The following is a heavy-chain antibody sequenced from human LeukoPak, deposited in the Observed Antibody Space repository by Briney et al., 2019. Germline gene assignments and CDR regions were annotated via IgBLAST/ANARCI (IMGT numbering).Heavy chain of an antibody. V-gene: IGHV3-23*01. D-gene: IGHD6-13*01. Sequence: GGSLRLSCAASGFTFSSYAMSWVRQAPGKGLEWVSAISGSGGSTYYTDSVKGRFTISRDNSKNTLYLQMNSLRAEDTAVYYCAKDQGIVGSSFDYWGQGTLVTVSS. CDR3: AKDQGIVGSSFDY. CDR1: GFTFSSYA. J-gene: IGHJ4*02. CDR2: ISGSGGST.